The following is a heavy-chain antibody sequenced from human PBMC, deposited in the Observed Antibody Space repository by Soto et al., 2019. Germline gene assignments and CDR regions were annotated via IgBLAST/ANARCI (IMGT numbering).Heavy chain of an antibody. Sequence: EVQLVESGGGLVPPGGSLRLSCTDSEFTFSAYWMHWVRQAPGKGLEWVSLIDPSGTGITYADSVKGRFTISRDNATNTLYLQINSLRGEDTAMYSCTKDTFGESVSWGQGTVVTVSS. D-gene: IGHD3-10*01. CDR3: TKDTFGESVS. J-gene: IGHJ5*02. CDR1: EFTFSAYW. CDR2: IDPSGTGI. V-gene: IGHV3-74*01.